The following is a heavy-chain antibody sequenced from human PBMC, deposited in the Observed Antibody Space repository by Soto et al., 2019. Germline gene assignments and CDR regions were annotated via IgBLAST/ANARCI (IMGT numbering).Heavy chain of an antibody. Sequence: GGSLRLSCAASGFTFSSYSMNWVRQAPGKGLEWVSSISSSSSYIYYTDSVKGRFTISRDNAKNSLYLQMNSLRAADTAVYYCARDLDSSSWSGWFDPWGQGTLVTVSA. CDR2: ISSSSSYI. CDR1: GFTFSSYS. CDR3: ARDLDSSSWSGWFDP. J-gene: IGHJ5*02. D-gene: IGHD6-13*01. V-gene: IGHV3-21*01.